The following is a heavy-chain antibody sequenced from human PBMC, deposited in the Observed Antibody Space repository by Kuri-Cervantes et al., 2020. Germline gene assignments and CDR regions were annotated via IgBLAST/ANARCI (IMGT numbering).Heavy chain of an antibody. CDR1: GGSISSGGYS. D-gene: IGHD4-17*01. V-gene: IGHV4-30-2*06. CDR3: ARFGLEDDYGDYRREDDAFDI. Sequence: LRLSCAVSGGSISSGGYSWSWIRQSPGKGLEWIGYIYHSGSTYYNPSLKSRVTISVDRSKNQFSLKLSSVTAADTAVYYCARFGLEDDYGDYRREDDAFDIWGQGTMVTVSS. CDR2: IYHSGST. J-gene: IGHJ3*02.